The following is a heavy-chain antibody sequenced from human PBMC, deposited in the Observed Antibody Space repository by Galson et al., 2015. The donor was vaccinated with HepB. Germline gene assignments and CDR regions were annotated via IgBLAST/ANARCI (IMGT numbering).Heavy chain of an antibody. CDR3: ACMVRGVINY. CDR1: GFTFSSYS. V-gene: IGHV3-48*04. J-gene: IGHJ4*02. CDR2: ISSSIFTI. D-gene: IGHD3-10*01. Sequence: SLRLSCAASGFTFSSYSMNWVRQAPGKGLEWVSYISSSIFTIYYADSVKGRFTISRDNAKNSLYLQMNSLRAEDTAVYYCACMVRGVINYWGRGTLVTVSS.